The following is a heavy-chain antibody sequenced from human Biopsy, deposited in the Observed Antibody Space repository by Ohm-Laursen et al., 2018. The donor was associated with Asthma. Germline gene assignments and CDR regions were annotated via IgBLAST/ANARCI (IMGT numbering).Heavy chain of an antibody. Sequence: GSLRLSCAAPWFTVSRDYMFWVRQAPGKGLEWVSVIYSGGTSHTADSVRGRFTISRDYSKNTLYLQMHSLRAEDTAVYYCARGDTGGWSQYYFDYWGQGTLVTVSS. D-gene: IGHD2-8*02. V-gene: IGHV3-53*01. CDR1: WFTVSRDY. J-gene: IGHJ4*02. CDR3: ARGDTGGWSQYYFDY. CDR2: IYSGGTS.